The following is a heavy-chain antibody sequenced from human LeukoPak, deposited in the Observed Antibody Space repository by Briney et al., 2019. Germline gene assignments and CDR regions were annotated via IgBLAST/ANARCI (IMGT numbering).Heavy chain of an antibody. V-gene: IGHV4-59*01. CDR2: IYYSGST. J-gene: IGHJ4*02. CDR1: GDSISSYY. CDR3: ARASCSGGSCPRGWYFDY. Sequence: SETLSLTCTVSGDSISSYYWSWIRQPPGKGLEWIGYIYYSGSTNYNPSLKSRVTISVDTSKKQFSLRLSSVTAADTAVYYCARASCSGGSCPRGWYFDYWGQGTLVTVSS. D-gene: IGHD2-15*01.